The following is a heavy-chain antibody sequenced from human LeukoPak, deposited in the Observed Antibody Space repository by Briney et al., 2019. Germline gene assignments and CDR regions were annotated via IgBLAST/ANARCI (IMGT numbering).Heavy chain of an antibody. CDR1: GFTFSSYG. CDR3: ASRSINWYRGNNWFDP. D-gene: IGHD6-13*01. V-gene: IGHV3-30*03. Sequence: GGSLRLSCAASGFTFSSYGMHWVRQAPGKGLEWVAVISYDGSNKYYADSVKGRFTISRDNSKNTLYLQMNSLRAEDTAVYYCASRSINWYRGNNWFDPWGQGTLVTVSS. J-gene: IGHJ5*02. CDR2: ISYDGSNK.